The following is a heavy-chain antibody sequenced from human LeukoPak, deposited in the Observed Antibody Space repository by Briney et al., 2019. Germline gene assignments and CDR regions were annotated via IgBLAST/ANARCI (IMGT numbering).Heavy chain of an antibody. V-gene: IGHV1-46*01. D-gene: IGHD4-23*01. CDR2: INPSGGST. Sequence: ASVKVSCKASGYTFTSYSISWVRQAPGQGLEWMGIINPSGGSTSYAQKFQGRVTMTRDRSTSTVYMELSSLRSEDTAVYYCARDPAHYGGNSGHYFDYWGQGTLVTVSS. CDR3: ARDPAHYGGNSGHYFDY. J-gene: IGHJ4*02. CDR1: GYTFTSYS.